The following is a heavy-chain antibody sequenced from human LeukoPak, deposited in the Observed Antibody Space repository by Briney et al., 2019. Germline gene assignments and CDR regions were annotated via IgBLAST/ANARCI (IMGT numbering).Heavy chain of an antibody. CDR2: IYSGGST. J-gene: IGHJ4*02. D-gene: IGHD1-26*01. Sequence: GGSLRLSCAASGFTVSSNYMNWVRQAPGKGLEWVSVIYSGGSTYYADSVKGRFTISRDNSKNALYLQMSSLRAEDTAVYYCARGTYSGTYLVYWGQGTLVTVFS. CDR3: ARGTYSGTYLVY. CDR1: GFTVSSNY. V-gene: IGHV3-53*01.